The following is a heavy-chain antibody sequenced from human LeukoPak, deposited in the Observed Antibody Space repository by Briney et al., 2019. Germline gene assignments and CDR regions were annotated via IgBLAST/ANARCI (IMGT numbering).Heavy chain of an antibody. CDR3: AREGYCSGGSCYLYNWFDP. V-gene: IGHV4-59*01. Sequence: KPSETLSLTCTVSGGSISSYYWSWIRQPPGKGLEWIGYICYSGSTNYNPSLKSRVTISVDTSKNQFSLKLSSVTAADTAVYYCAREGYCSGGSCYLYNWFDPWGQGTLVTVSS. D-gene: IGHD2-15*01. J-gene: IGHJ5*02. CDR2: ICYSGST. CDR1: GGSISSYY.